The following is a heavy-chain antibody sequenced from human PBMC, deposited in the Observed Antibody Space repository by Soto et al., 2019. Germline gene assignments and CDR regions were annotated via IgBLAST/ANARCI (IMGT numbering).Heavy chain of an antibody. Sequence: PSETLSLTCTVSAGSISPYYWNWIRQAPGKGLEWIGFISYTGSTKYNPSLKSRVTMSLDTSKNQISLKLTSVTAADTAVYYCARGWTSAVGMDVWGQGTTVTVSS. D-gene: IGHD4-17*01. J-gene: IGHJ6*02. CDR1: AGSISPYY. CDR3: ARGWTSAVGMDV. CDR2: ISYTGST. V-gene: IGHV4-59*01.